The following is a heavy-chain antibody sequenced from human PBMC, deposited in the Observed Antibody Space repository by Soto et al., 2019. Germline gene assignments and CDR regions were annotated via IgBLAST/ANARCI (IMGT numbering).Heavy chain of an antibody. D-gene: IGHD5-18*01. V-gene: IGHV4-59*08. Sequence: QVQLQESGPGLVKPSETLSLTCTVSGGSISSYYWSWIRQPPGKGLEWIGYINYSGTTNYNPALKSRVTISVDTSKNQLSLKLSSVTAADTAVYYCARRYGYSFDYWGQGTLVTVSS. CDR3: ARRYGYSFDY. CDR1: GGSISSYY. J-gene: IGHJ4*02. CDR2: INYSGTT.